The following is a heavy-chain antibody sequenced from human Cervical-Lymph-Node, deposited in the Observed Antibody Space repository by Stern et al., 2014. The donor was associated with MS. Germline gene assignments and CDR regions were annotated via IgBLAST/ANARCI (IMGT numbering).Heavy chain of an antibody. J-gene: IGHJ5*02. Sequence: DQLVESGPGLLRPSETLSLTCTVSGASITSYYWSWIRHPPGKGLEWIGYIYYSGTTNYNASLKGRVAISIDTSKTQFSLRLSSVTAADTAVYYCARATDLWGQGTLVTVSS. CDR2: IYYSGTT. CDR1: GASITSYY. V-gene: IGHV4-59*01. CDR3: ARATDL.